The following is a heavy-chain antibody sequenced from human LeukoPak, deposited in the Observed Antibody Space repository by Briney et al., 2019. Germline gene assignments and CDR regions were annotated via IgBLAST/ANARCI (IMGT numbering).Heavy chain of an antibody. V-gene: IGHV3-23*01. D-gene: IGHD3-22*01. CDR1: GFTFSSYA. Sequence: GGSLRLSCAASGFTFSSYAMSWVRQAPGKGLEWVSAISGSGGSTYYADSVKGRFTISRDNSKSTLYLQMNSLRAEDTAVYYCAKSQGSGYRCATPCQMGYGMDVWGQGTTVTVSS. J-gene: IGHJ6*02. CDR3: AKSQGSGYRCATPCQMGYGMDV. CDR2: ISGSGGST.